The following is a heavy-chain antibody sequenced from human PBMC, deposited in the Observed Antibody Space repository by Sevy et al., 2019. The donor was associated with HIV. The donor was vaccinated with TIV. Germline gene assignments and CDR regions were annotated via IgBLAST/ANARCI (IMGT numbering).Heavy chain of an antibody. J-gene: IGHJ6*02. CDR3: AKVVVAATPFYYYYGMDV. V-gene: IGHV1-69*13. D-gene: IGHD2-15*01. CDR2: IIHIFGTA. CDR1: GGTFSSYA. Sequence: ASVKVSCKASGGTFSSYAISWVRQAPGQGLEWMGGIIHIFGTANYAQKFQGRVTITADESTSTAFMDLSNLRSEDTVLYYCAKVVVAATPFYYYYGMDVWGQGTTVTVSS.